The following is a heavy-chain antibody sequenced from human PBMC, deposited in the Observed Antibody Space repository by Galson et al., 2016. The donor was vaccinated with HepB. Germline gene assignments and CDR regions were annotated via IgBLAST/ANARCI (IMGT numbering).Heavy chain of an antibody. D-gene: IGHD5-18*01. V-gene: IGHV3-53*01. Sequence: SLRLSCAASGFSVGSNYMKWVRLAPGKGLEWVAVIYSGGTTSYADSVKGRFTISRDNSRNTLHLQMNSLRVEDTAVYYCSAHPAAVVPWGQGTLVTVSS. J-gene: IGHJ1*01. CDR1: GFSVGSNY. CDR3: SAHPAAVVP. CDR2: IYSGGTT.